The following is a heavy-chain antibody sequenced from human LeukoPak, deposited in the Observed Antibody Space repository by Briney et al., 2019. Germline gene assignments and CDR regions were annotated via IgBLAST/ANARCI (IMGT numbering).Heavy chain of an antibody. V-gene: IGHV3-30*02. J-gene: IGHJ4*02. Sequence: PGGSLRLSCAASGFTFSSYGMHWVRQAPGKGLEWVAFIRYDGSNKYYADSVKGRFTISRDNSKNTLYLQMNSLRAEDTAVYYCAKGYSSSWYRDYFDYWGQGTLVTVSS. CDR2: IRYDGSNK. D-gene: IGHD6-13*01. CDR3: AKGYSSSWYRDYFDY. CDR1: GFTFSSYG.